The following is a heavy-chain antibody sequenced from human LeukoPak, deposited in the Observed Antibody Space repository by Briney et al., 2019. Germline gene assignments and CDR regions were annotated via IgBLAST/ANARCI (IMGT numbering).Heavy chain of an antibody. J-gene: IGHJ4*02. V-gene: IGHV3-48*03. CDR1: GLPFSGYE. Sequence: PGGSLRLSCAPSGLPFSGYEMNWVRQPPGEGLEWGSCISTSGNTIYYAASLQGRFTVSRDNARNSLYLQVNSLRAEDTAVYYCARDGPGYSFDYWGQGTLVTVS. CDR2: ISTSGNTI. CDR3: ARDGPGYSFDY. D-gene: IGHD5-18*01.